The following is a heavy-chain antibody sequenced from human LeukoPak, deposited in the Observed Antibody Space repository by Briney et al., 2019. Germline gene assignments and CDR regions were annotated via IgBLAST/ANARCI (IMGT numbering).Heavy chain of an antibody. D-gene: IGHD3-9*01. Sequence: SETLSLTCTVSGGSISSYYWSWIRQPPGKGLDWNGYIYYSGSTNYNPSLKSRVTISVDTSKNQFSLKLSSVTAADTAVYYCARREAYYDILTGYYYYGMDVWGLGTTVTVSS. CDR2: IYYSGST. CDR1: GGSISSYY. J-gene: IGHJ6*02. CDR3: ARREAYYDILTGYYYYGMDV. V-gene: IGHV4-59*08.